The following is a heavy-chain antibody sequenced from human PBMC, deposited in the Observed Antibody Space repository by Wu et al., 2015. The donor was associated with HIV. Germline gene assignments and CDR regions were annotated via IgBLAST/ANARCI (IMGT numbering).Heavy chain of an antibody. CDR1: GYTFTGYY. V-gene: IGHV1-2*02. CDR2: INPNSGST. J-gene: IGHJ4*02. D-gene: IGHD6-13*01. CDR3: ARAASSSWYYFDY. Sequence: QVQLVQSGAEVKKPGASVKVSCKASGYTFTGYYMHWVRQAPGQGLEWMGWINPNSGSTNYAQKFQGRVTMTRDTSISTAYMELSRLRSDDTAVYYCARAASSSWYYFDYWGQGTLVTVSS.